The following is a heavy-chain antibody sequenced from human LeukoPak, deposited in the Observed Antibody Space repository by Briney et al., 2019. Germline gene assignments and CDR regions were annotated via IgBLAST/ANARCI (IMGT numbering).Heavy chain of an antibody. CDR3: ARGPRYYGDYFDY. J-gene: IGHJ4*02. V-gene: IGHV3-33*01. CDR1: GFPFSSYA. CDR2: IWYDGTKK. Sequence: GGSLRLSCAASGFPFSSYAMHWVRQAPGKGLEWVAVIWYDGTKKYYGDSVKGRFTTSRDNSKNTLYLQMNSLRAEDTAVYYCARGPRYYGDYFDYWGQGTLVTVSS. D-gene: IGHD4-17*01.